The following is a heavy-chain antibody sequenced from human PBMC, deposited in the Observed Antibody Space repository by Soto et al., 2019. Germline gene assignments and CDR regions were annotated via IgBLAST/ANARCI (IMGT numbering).Heavy chain of an antibody. CDR3: ARRSRFSSGWPPNPSYGMDV. CDR2: IYPGDSDT. Sequence: PGESLKISCQGSGYSFTSYWIGWVRQMPGKGLEWMGIIYPGDSDTRYSPSFQGQVTISADKSISTAYLQWSSLKASDTAMYYCARRSRFSSGWPPNPSYGMDVWGQGTTVTVSS. V-gene: IGHV5-51*01. CDR1: GYSFTSYW. D-gene: IGHD6-19*01. J-gene: IGHJ6*02.